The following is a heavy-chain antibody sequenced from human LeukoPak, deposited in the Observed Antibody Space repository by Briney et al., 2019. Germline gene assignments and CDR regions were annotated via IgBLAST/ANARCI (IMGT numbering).Heavy chain of an antibody. J-gene: IGHJ4*02. CDR1: GYPFTSYA. Sequence: ASVKVACKASGYPFTSYAMHWVRQAPGQRLEWMGWINAGNGNTKYSQKFQGRVTITRDTSASTAYMELSSLRSEDTAVYYCARDSMVRGVIITNPLDYWGQGTLVTVSS. CDR2: INAGNGNT. CDR3: ARDSMVRGVIITNPLDY. D-gene: IGHD3-10*01. V-gene: IGHV1-3*01.